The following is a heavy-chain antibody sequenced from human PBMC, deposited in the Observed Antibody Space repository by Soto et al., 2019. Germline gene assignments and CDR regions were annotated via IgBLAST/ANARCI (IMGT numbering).Heavy chain of an antibody. V-gene: IGHV1-69*02. D-gene: IGHD4-17*01. Sequence: QVQLVQSGAEVKKPGSSVKVSCKASGGTFSSYTISWVRQAPGQGLEWRGRIIPILGIATYAQKFQGRVTITADKSTSTAYMELSSLISDDTAVYYCARVTERDGDYNKDYWGQGTLVTVSS. CDR1: GGTFSSYT. J-gene: IGHJ4*02. CDR2: IIPILGIA. CDR3: ARVTERDGDYNKDY.